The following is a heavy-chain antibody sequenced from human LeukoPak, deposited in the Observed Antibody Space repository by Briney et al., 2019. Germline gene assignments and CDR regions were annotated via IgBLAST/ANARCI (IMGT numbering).Heavy chain of an antibody. CDR1: GGSISSYY. Sequence: SETLSLTCTVSGGSISSYYWSWIRQPAGKGLEWIGRIYTSGSTNYNPSLKSRVTMSVDTSKNQFSPKLSSVTAADTAVYYCARGLGVEGWYLTFDYWGQGTLVTVSS. J-gene: IGHJ4*02. CDR2: IYTSGST. CDR3: ARGLGVEGWYLTFDY. D-gene: IGHD6-19*01. V-gene: IGHV4-4*07.